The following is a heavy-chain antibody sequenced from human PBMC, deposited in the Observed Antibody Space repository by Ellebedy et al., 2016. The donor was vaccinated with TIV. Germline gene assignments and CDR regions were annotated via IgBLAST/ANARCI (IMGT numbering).Heavy chain of an antibody. CDR2: IIPIFGTA. D-gene: IGHD5-24*01. CDR3: ARDRLDSVEIKMGGYFDY. CDR1: GGTFSSYA. J-gene: IGHJ4*02. V-gene: IGHV1-69*13. Sequence: AASVKVSCKASGGTFSSYAISWVRQAPGQGLEWMGGIIPIFGTANYAQKFQGRVTITADESTSTAYMELSSLRSEDTAVYYCARDRLDSVEIKMGGYFDYWGQGTLVTVSS.